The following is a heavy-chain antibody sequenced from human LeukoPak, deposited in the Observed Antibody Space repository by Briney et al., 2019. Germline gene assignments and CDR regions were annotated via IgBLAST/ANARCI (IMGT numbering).Heavy chain of an antibody. V-gene: IGHV3-7*01. CDR3: ARGGGGAGLRFLEWLLFPLDY. D-gene: IGHD3-3*01. J-gene: IGHJ4*02. CDR1: GFRLSVFW. CDR2: INRDGSAE. Sequence: GGSLRLSCEASGFRLSVFWMHWVRQTPGKSLEWVANINRDGSAEYYVDSVRGRFSISRDNAKNSLYLQLDSLRAEDTAVYYCARGGGGAGLRFLEWLLFPLDYWGQGTLVTVSS.